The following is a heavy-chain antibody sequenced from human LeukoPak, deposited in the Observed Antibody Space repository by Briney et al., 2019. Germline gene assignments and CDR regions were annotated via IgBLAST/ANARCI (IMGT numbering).Heavy chain of an antibody. D-gene: IGHD5-12*01. CDR3: AREDIVATTFDY. V-gene: IGHV4-39*02. CDR2: IYYSGST. Sequence: SETLSLTCTVSGGSINSGSYYWGWIRQPPGKGLEWIGSIYYSGSTYYNPSLESRVTIAADTSKNQFSLKLSSVTAADTAVYYCAREDIVATTFDYWGQGTLVTVSS. CDR1: GGSINSGSYY. J-gene: IGHJ4*02.